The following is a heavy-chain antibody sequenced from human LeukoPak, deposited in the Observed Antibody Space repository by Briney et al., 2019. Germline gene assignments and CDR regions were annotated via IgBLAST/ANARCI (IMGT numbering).Heavy chain of an antibody. J-gene: IGHJ4*02. V-gene: IGHV4-39*07. CDR1: GGSISSSSYY. CDR2: IYYSGST. CDR3: ARASVFSGWYMGGYYFDY. Sequence: PSETLSLTCTVSGGSISSSSYYWGWIRQPPGKGLEWIGSIYYSGSTYYNPSLKSRVTISVDTSKNQFSLKLSSVTAADTAVYYCARASVFSGWYMGGYYFDYWGQGTLVTVSS. D-gene: IGHD6-19*01.